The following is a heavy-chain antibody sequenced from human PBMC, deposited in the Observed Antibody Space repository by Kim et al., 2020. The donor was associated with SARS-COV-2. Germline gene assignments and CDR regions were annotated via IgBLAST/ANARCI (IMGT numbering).Heavy chain of an antibody. V-gene: IGHV1-69*13. CDR1: GGTFSNYA. D-gene: IGHD5-12*01. CDR2: FIPIVDTP. J-gene: IGHJ4*02. Sequence: SVKVSCKASGGTFSNYAISWVRQAPGQGLEWMGGFIPIVDTPTYAQKFQGRVTNTADESTSTAYMELSSLRSDDTAVYYCVRAGVSGYNRPHAYWGQGTLVTVSS. CDR3: VRAGVSGYNRPHAY.